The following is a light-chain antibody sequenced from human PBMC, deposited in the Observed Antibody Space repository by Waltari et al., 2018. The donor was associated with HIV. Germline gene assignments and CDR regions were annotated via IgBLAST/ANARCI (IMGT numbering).Light chain of an antibody. CDR1: SSNIGSHS. CDR2: TND. Sequence: QSVLTQPPSASGTPGQRVTISCSGSSSNIGSHSVNWYQQLPGTAPKLPIYTNDQRPSGVPDRFSGSKSGTSASLAITGLQSKDEADYYCAAWDDSLIGVIFGGGTKLTVL. CDR3: AAWDDSLIGVI. V-gene: IGLV1-44*01. J-gene: IGLJ2*01.